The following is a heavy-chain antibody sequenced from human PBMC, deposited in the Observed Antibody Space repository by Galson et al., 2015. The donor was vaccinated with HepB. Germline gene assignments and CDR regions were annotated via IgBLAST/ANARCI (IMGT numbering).Heavy chain of an antibody. CDR3: ARELASSSRMNWFDP. CDR1: GYTFTSYA. D-gene: IGHD6-13*01. Sequence: SCKASGYTFTSYAMNWVRLAPGQGLEWMGWINTNTGNPTYAQGFTGRFVFSLDTSVSTAYLQISSLKAEDTAVYYCARELASSSRMNWFDPWGQGTLVTVSS. CDR2: INTNTGNP. V-gene: IGHV7-4-1*02. J-gene: IGHJ5*02.